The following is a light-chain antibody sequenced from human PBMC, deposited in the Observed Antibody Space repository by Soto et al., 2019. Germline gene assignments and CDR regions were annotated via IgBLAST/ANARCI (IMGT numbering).Light chain of an antibody. J-gene: IGKJ1*01. CDR3: QQYNYNWT. CDR1: QSISSW. V-gene: IGKV1-5*03. Sequence: DIQMTQSPSTLSASVGDRVTITCRASQSISSWLAWYQQKPGTAPKLLIYKASTLQTGVPSRFSGSGSGTEFTLTISILQPDDFATYYCQQYNYNWTFGQGTKVEIK. CDR2: KAS.